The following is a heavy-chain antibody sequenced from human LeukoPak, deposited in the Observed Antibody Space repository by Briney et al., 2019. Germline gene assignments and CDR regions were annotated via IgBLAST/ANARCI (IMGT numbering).Heavy chain of an antibody. V-gene: IGHV4-34*01. J-gene: IGHJ4*02. CDR3: AVRWLRQLNY. CDR2: INHSGST. CDR1: GGSFSGYY. D-gene: IGHD5-12*01. Sequence: SETLSLTCAVYGGSFSGYYWSWIRQPPGKGLEWIGEINHSGSTNYNPSLKSRVTISVDTSKNQFSLKLSSVTAADTAVYYCAVRWLRQLNYWGQGTLVTVPS.